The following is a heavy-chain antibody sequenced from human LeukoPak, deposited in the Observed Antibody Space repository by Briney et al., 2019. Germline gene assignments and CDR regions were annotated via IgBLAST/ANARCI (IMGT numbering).Heavy chain of an antibody. Sequence: ASVKVSCKASGGTFSSYAISWVRQAPGQGLEWMGYMNPNSGDSVYAQKFQGRVSISTDTSINTAYMELSSVRSEDTAVYYCVRETLDIWGQGTMVTVSS. V-gene: IGHV1-8*03. CDR2: MNPNSGDS. CDR3: VRETLDI. J-gene: IGHJ3*02. CDR1: GGTFSSYA.